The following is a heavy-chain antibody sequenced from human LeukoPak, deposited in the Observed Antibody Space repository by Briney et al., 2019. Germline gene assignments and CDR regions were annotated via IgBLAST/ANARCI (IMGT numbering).Heavy chain of an antibody. CDR1: GFNFSSYM. D-gene: IGHD3-3*01. J-gene: IGHJ4*02. V-gene: IGHV3-7*01. Sequence: GGSPRLSCAASGFNFSSYMMTWVRQAPGKGLEWVANIKPDGGEKFYVDSVRGRFTISRDNAKNSLYLQMNSLRAEDTAVYYCASGSLWSGILENWGQGTLVIVSS. CDR2: IKPDGGEK. CDR3: ASGSLWSGILEN.